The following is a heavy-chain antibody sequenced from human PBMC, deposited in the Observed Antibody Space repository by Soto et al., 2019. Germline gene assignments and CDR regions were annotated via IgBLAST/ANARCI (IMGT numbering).Heavy chain of an antibody. CDR2: ITSGGRSI. J-gene: IGHJ5*02. D-gene: IGHD2-15*01. V-gene: IGHV3-48*03. CDR3: VRRMASHDL. Sequence: PAGSMRLSCTASGFTFSDYEMNWVRQAPGKGLEWVSYITSGGRSIYYADSVKGRFIISRDNAENSLYLQMNSLRPEDTAVYYCVRRMASHDLCGQGTLVTVSS. CDR1: GFTFSDYE.